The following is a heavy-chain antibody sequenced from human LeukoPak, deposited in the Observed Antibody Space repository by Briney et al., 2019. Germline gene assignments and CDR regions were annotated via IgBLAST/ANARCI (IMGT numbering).Heavy chain of an antibody. CDR2: ISASNGNT. D-gene: IGHD4-17*01. V-gene: IGHV1-18*04. Sequence: GESLKISCKGSGYSFTSYWIGWVRQAPGQGLEWMGSISASNGNTNYAQKLQGRVTMTTDTSTSTAYMELRSLRSDDTAVYYCARDEDYGIFVNIDYWGQGTLVTVSS. CDR3: ARDEDYGIFVNIDY. J-gene: IGHJ4*02. CDR1: GYSFTSYW.